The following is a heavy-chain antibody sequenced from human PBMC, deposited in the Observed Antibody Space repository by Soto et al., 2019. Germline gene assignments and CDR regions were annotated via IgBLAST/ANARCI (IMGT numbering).Heavy chain of an antibody. CDR3: AKDVRGQQYNWFDP. D-gene: IGHD6-13*01. Sequence: GGSLRLSCAASGFTFSSYAMSWVRQAPGKGLEWGSAISGSGGSAYYADYVKGRFTISRNNSKNTLYLQMNSLRAEDTAVYYCAKDVRGQQYNWFDPWGQGTLVTVSS. CDR1: GFTFSSYA. V-gene: IGHV3-23*01. CDR2: ISGSGGSA. J-gene: IGHJ5*02.